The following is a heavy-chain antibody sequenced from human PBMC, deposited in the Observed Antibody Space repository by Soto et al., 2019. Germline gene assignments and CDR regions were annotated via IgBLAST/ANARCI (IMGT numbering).Heavy chain of an antibody. V-gene: IGHV3-23*01. D-gene: IGHD6-13*01. Sequence: EVQLLESGGGLVQPGGSLRLSCAASGFTFSSYAMNWVRQAPGKGLEGVSVISGSGDSTYYADSVKGRFTISRDNSKNTLYLQMNSLSAEDTAVYYCARRSSSWYFDYWGQGTLVTVSS. CDR1: GFTFSSYA. CDR2: ISGSGDST. CDR3: ARRSSSWYFDY. J-gene: IGHJ4*02.